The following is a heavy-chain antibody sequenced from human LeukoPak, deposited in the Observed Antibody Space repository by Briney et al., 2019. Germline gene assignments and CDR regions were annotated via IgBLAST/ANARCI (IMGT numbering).Heavy chain of an antibody. CDR3: AKDLVGAGDAFDI. D-gene: IGHD1-26*01. V-gene: IGHV3-23*01. CDR2: ISGSGGST. Sequence: GGSLRVSCAASGFTFSGYAMSWVRQAPGKGVECVSAISGSGGSTYYADSVKGRFTISRDNSKNTLYLQMNSLRAEDTAVYYCAKDLVGAGDAFDIWGQGTMVTVSS. J-gene: IGHJ3*02. CDR1: GFTFSGYA.